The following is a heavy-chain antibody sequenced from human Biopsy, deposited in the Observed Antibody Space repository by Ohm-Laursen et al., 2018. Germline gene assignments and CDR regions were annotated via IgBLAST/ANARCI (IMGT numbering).Heavy chain of an antibody. V-gene: IGHV1-46*01. J-gene: IGHJ4*02. CDR2: INPGGNST. Sequence: ASVKVSCNASGYTFTTYYIHWVRQPPGHGLEWMGIINPGGNSTAYTQNFQGRVTMTWDTSTTTVYMELSSLRSEDTAGYYCVLASFDYWGQGTLVTVPS. CDR1: GYTFTTYY. CDR3: VLASFDY.